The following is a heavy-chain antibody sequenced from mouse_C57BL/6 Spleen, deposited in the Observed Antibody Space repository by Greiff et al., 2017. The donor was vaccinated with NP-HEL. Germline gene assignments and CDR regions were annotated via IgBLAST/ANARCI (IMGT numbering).Heavy chain of an antibody. D-gene: IGHD1-2*01. CDR2: ISYSGST. V-gene: IGHV3-2*02. CDR1: GYSITSGYG. J-gene: IGHJ2*01. Sequence: ESGPGLVKPSQSLSLTCTVTGYSITSGYGWNWIRQFPGNKLEWMGYISYSGSTNYNPSLKRRISITLDTSKNQFFLQLNSVTTEDTATYYCARTARIKYWGQGTTLTVSS. CDR3: ARTARIKY.